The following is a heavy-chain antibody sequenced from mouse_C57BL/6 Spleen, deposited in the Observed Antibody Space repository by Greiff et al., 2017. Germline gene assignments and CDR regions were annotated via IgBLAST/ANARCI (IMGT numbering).Heavy chain of an antibody. Sequence: QVHVKQPGAELVRPGSSVKLSCKASGYTFTSYWMHWVKQRPIQGLEWIGNIDPSDSETHYNQKFKDKATLTVDKSSSTAYMQLSSLTSEDSAVYYCARERYRYFDYWGQGTTLTVSS. D-gene: IGHD2-14*01. V-gene: IGHV1-52*01. CDR1: GYTFTSYW. CDR3: ARERYRYFDY. J-gene: IGHJ2*01. CDR2: IDPSDSET.